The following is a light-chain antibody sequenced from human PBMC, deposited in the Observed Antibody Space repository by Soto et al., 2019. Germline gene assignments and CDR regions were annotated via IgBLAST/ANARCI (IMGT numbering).Light chain of an antibody. CDR1: SSDVGGYNY. J-gene: IGLJ2*01. Sequence: QSALTQPPSASGSPGQSVTISCTGTSSDVGGYNYVSWYQQPPGTAPKLMIYEVNNRPSGVPDRFSGSKSGNTASLTISGLQAEDEADYYCSSDTSSSTVVFGGGTKLTVL. CDR2: EVN. CDR3: SSDTSSSTVV. V-gene: IGLV2-18*02.